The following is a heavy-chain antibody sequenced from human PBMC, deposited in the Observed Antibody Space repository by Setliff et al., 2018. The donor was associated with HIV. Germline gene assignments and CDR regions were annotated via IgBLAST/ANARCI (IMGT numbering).Heavy chain of an antibody. CDR2: MYYSGNT. V-gene: IGHV4-59*01. D-gene: IGHD3-3*01. CDR3: ARDQSDWFY. Sequence: SETLSLTCTVSGVSISNYYWSWIRQPPGKGLEWIGYMYYSGNTNYNPSLKSRVTISVDTSKSRFSLKLNSVTAADTTVYYCARDQSDWFYWGQGTLVTVSS. CDR1: GVSISNYY. J-gene: IGHJ4*02.